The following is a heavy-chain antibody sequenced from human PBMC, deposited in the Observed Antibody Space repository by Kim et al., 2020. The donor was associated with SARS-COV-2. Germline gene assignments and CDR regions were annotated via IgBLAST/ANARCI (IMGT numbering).Heavy chain of an antibody. Sequence: YADSVKGRFTISRDNAKNTLYLQMNSLRVEDTAVYYYARGSNRFDAFDIWGQGTMVTVSS. CDR3: ARGSNRFDAFDI. V-gene: IGHV3-74*01. J-gene: IGHJ3*02.